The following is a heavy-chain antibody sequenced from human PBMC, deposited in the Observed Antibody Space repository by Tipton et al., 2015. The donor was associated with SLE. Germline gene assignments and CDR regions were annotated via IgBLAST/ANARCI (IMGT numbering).Heavy chain of an antibody. CDR3: ARETAYYMDV. Sequence: QLVQSGGGLVQPGGSLRLSCSASGFTVSSNYMSWVRQAPGKGLEWVANIKQDGSEKYYVDSVKGRFTISRDNAKNSLYLQMNSLRAEDTAVYYCARETAYYMDVWGKGTTVTVSS. CDR2: IKQDGSEK. V-gene: IGHV3-7*01. J-gene: IGHJ6*03. CDR1: GFTVSSNY.